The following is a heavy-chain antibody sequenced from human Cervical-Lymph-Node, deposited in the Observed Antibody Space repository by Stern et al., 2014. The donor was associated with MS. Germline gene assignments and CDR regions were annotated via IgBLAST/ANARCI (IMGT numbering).Heavy chain of an antibody. V-gene: IGHV4-31*03. CDR1: GGPISSGGYY. J-gene: IGHJ2*01. Sequence: VQLVESGPGLVKPSQTLSLTCTVSGGPISSGGYYWSWIRQHPGKGLEWIGYIYYSGSTYYNPSLKSRVTISVDTSKNQFSLKLSSVTAADTAVYYCARVHADSSSWYWWYFDLWGRGTLVTVSS. D-gene: IGHD6-13*01. CDR2: IYYSGST. CDR3: ARVHADSSSWYWWYFDL.